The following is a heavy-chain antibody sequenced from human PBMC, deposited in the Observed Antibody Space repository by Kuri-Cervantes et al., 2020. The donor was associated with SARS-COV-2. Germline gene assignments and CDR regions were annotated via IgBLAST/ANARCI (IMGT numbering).Heavy chain of an antibody. D-gene: IGHD3-16*01. CDR2: ISWNSGSI. CDR1: GFTFSSYW. CDR3: AKDRGHTFGGVYH. J-gene: IGHJ5*02. V-gene: IGHV3-9*01. Sequence: LSLTCVASGFTFSSYWMHWVRQAPGKGLEWVSGISWNSGSIGYADSVKGRFTISRDNAKNSPYLQMNSLRAEDTALYYCAKDRGHTFGGVYHWGQGTLVTVSS.